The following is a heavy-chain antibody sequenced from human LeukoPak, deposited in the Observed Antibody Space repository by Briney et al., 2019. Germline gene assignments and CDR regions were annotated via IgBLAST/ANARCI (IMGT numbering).Heavy chain of an antibody. J-gene: IGHJ4*02. CDR3: AKDPSPYDYGDRGVDVDY. Sequence: SETLSLTCTVSGGSISSSSYYWGWIRQPPGKGLEWIGSIYYSGSTYYNPSLKSRVTISVDTSKNQFSLKLSSVTAADTAVYYCAKDPSPYDYGDRGVDVDYWGQGTLVTVSS. CDR1: GGSISSSSYY. CDR2: IYYSGST. D-gene: IGHD4-17*01. V-gene: IGHV4-39*07.